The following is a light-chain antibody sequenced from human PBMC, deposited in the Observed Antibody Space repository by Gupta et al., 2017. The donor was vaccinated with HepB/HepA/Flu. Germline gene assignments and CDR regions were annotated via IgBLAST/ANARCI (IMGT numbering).Light chain of an antibody. CDR2: SNN. V-gene: IGLV1-44*01. Sequence: QSVLTQPPSASGTPGQRVTISCSGSSSNIGSNPVNWYQQVPGTAPKLLIYSNNQRPSGVPDRFSGSKSGTSASLAISGLQSEDEADYYCAAWDDSRNGVVFGGGTKLTVL. CDR3: AAWDDSRNGVV. CDR1: SSNIGSNP. J-gene: IGLJ2*01.